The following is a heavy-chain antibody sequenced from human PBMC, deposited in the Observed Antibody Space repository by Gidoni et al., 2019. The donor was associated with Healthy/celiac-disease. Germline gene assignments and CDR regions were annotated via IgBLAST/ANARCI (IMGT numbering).Heavy chain of an antibody. D-gene: IGHD3-3*01. Sequence: EVQLVESGGGLVKPGGSLRLSCAASGFTFSSYSMNWVRQAPGKGLEWVSSISSSSSYIYYADSVKGRFTISRDNAKNSLYLQMNSLRAEDTAVYYCARDPNLYDFWSGYDQMPEPSYGMDVWGQGTTVTVSS. J-gene: IGHJ6*02. CDR2: ISSSSSYI. V-gene: IGHV3-21*01. CDR3: ARDPNLYDFWSGYDQMPEPSYGMDV. CDR1: GFTFSSYS.